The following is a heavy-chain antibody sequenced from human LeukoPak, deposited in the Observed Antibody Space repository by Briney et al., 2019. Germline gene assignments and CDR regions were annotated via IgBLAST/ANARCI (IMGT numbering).Heavy chain of an antibody. Sequence: SETLSLTCTVSGGSVSSYYWSWTRQPPGKGLEWIGYIYYSGSTNYNPSLKSRVTISVDTSKNQFSLKLSSVTAADTAVYYCARGGRWLQLGYFDYWGQGTLVTVSS. CDR2: IYYSGST. CDR1: GGSVSSYY. CDR3: ARGGRWLQLGYFDY. J-gene: IGHJ4*02. V-gene: IGHV4-59*02. D-gene: IGHD5-24*01.